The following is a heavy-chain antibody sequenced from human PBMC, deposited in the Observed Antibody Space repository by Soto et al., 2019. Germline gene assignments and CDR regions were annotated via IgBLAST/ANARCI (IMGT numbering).Heavy chain of an antibody. Sequence: QVQLVQSGAEVKKPGSSVKVSCKASGGTVSSYAISWVRQAPGQGLEWMGWIIPIFGTANYAQKFQGRVTITADESTSTAYMELSSLRSEDTAVYYCARAVDIVATINFDYYYYYGMDVWGQGTTVTVSS. CDR3: ARAVDIVATINFDYYYYYGMDV. CDR1: GGTVSSYA. CDR2: IIPIFGTA. J-gene: IGHJ6*02. V-gene: IGHV1-69*01. D-gene: IGHD5-12*01.